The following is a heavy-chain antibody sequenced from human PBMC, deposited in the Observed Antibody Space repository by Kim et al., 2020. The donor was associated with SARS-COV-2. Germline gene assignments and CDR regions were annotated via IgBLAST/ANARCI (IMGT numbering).Heavy chain of an antibody. Sequence: ASVKVSCTASGYTFSSYYINWVRQAPGQGPEWMGGIKPSSGKTGYSQKFQGRVTMTSNTSINTAYMELSSLRSEDTAVYYCARGRSRLRRISWVDPWGQGTLAT. J-gene: IGHJ5*02. D-gene: IGHD4-17*01. CDR1: GYTFSSYY. V-gene: IGHV1-8*01. CDR2: IKPSSGKT. CDR3: ARGRSRLRRISWVDP.